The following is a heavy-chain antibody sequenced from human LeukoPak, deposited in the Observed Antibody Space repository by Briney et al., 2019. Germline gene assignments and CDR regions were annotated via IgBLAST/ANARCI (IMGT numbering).Heavy chain of an antibody. D-gene: IGHD3-22*01. Sequence: SQTLSLTCTVSGGSISSGGYYWSWIRQHPGKGLEWIGYIYYSGSTYYNPSLKSRVTISVDTSKNQFSLKLSSMTAADTAVYYCARDRYDSSGYYYHFDYWGQGTLVTVSS. CDR2: IYYSGST. J-gene: IGHJ4*02. CDR1: GGSISSGGYY. V-gene: IGHV4-31*03. CDR3: ARDRYDSSGYYYHFDY.